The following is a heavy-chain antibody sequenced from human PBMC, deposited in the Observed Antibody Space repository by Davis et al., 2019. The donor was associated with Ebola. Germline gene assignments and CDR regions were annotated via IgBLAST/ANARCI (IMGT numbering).Heavy chain of an antibody. D-gene: IGHD5-24*01. CDR1: GFTFSSYA. J-gene: IGHJ4*02. V-gene: IGHV3-23*01. Sequence: PGGFLRVSCAASGFTFSSYAMSWVRQAPGKGLEWVSAISGSGGSTYYADSVKGRFTISRDNSKNTLYLQMNSLRAEDTAVYYCAKGRIRGYNYRGIDYWGQGTLVTVSS. CDR2: ISGSGGST. CDR3: AKGRIRGYNYRGIDY.